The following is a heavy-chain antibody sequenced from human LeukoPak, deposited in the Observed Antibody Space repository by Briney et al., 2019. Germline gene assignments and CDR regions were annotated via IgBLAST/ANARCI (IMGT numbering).Heavy chain of an antibody. V-gene: IGHV3-23*01. CDR2: ISGSGSSS. J-gene: IGHJ4*02. D-gene: IGHD3-22*01. CDR3: AKEKYYYDSSGSKFIDY. CDR1: GFTFSSYA. Sequence: PGGSLRLSCAASGFTFSSYAMSWDRQAPGKGLEWVSSISGSGSSSYYADSVKGRFTISRDSSKNTLYLQMNSLRAEDTAVYYCAKEKYYYDSSGSKFIDYWGQGTLVTVSS.